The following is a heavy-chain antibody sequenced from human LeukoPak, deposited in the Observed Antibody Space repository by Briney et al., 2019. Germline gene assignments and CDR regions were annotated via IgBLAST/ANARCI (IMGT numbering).Heavy chain of an antibody. CDR1: GYSFTSYW. Sequence: GESLKISCKGSGYSFTSYWIGWVRQAPGQGLEWMAWISTYDHDTNYAQRFRGRVTMTTDTSTSTAYMELRSLGSDDTAVYYCVRDYFCSGGTCDDCFDPWGQGTLVTVSS. V-gene: IGHV1-18*04. CDR3: VRDYFCSGGTCDDCFDP. D-gene: IGHD2-15*01. CDR2: ISTYDHDT. J-gene: IGHJ5*02.